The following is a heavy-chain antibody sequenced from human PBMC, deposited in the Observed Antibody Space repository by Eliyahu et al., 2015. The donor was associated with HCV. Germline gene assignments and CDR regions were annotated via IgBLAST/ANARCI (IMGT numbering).Heavy chain of an antibody. CDR2: IYYTGST. CDR3: ARQIDAAGHGGSGFDP. V-gene: IGHV4-59*01. CDR1: GGSISSYY. Sequence: QVQLQESGPGLVKPSETLSLTCTVSGGSISSYYWTWIRQPPGKGLEWIGYIYYTGSTNYNPAPKSRVTISVDTSKNQFSLKLSSVTTADTAVYYCARQIDAAGHGGSGFDPWGQGTLVTVXS. J-gene: IGHJ5*02. D-gene: IGHD6-13*01.